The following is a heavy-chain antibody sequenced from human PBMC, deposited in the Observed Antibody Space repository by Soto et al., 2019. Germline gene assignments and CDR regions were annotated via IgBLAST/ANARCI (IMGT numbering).Heavy chain of an antibody. CDR3: ARHPSPIRITMVRGVIKRETHFDY. CDR2: IYYSGST. CDR1: GGSISSSSYY. J-gene: IGHJ4*02. V-gene: IGHV4-39*01. Sequence: PSETLSLTCTVSGGSISSSSYYWGWIRQPPGKGLEWIGSIYYSGSTYYNPSLKSRVTISVDTSKNQFSLKLSSVTAADTAVYYCARHPSPIRITMVRGVIKRETHFDYWGQGTLVTVSS. D-gene: IGHD3-10*01.